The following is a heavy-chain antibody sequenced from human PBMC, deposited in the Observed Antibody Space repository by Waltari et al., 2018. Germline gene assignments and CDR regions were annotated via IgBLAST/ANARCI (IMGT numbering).Heavy chain of an antibody. V-gene: IGHV4-38-2*01. CDR2: IYHSGST. Sequence: QVQLQESGPGLVKPSETLSLTCAVSGYSISSGYYWGWIRQPPGKGLEWIGSIYHSGSTYHNPSLKSRVTISVDTSKNQFSLKLSSVTAADTAVYYCARGSSSWYGSGWFDPWGQGTLVTVSS. J-gene: IGHJ5*02. CDR1: GYSISSGYY. CDR3: ARGSSSWYGSGWFDP. D-gene: IGHD6-13*01.